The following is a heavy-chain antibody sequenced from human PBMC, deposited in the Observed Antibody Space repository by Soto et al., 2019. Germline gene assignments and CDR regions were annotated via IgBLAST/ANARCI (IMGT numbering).Heavy chain of an antibody. J-gene: IGHJ4*02. D-gene: IGHD3-3*01. CDR3: ARLLRFLEWLLSYYIDY. V-gene: IGHV4-34*01. CDR1: GGSFSGYY. CDR2: INHSGST. Sequence: SETLSLTCAVYGGSFSGYYWSWIRQPPGKGLEWIGEINHSGSTNYNPSLKSRVTISVDTSKNQFSLKLSSVTAADTAVYYCARLLRFLEWLLSYYIDYWGQGTLVTVSS.